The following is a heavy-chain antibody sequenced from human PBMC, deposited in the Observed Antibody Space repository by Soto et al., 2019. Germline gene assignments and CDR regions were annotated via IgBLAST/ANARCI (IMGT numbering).Heavy chain of an antibody. Sequence: PSETLSLTSTVSGGSISSSSYYWGWIRQPPGKGLEWIGSIYYSGSTYYNPSLKSRVTMSVDTSKNQFSLKLSSVTAADTAVYYCARHPNSGYEIDDHDYWGQGTLVTVSS. J-gene: IGHJ4*02. CDR2: IYYSGST. V-gene: IGHV4-39*01. D-gene: IGHD5-12*01. CDR3: ARHPNSGYEIDDHDY. CDR1: GGSISSSSYY.